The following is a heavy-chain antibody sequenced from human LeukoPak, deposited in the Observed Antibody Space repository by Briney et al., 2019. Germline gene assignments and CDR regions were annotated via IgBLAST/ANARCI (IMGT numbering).Heavy chain of an antibody. V-gene: IGHV3-23*01. CDR3: ARKVAVAMDLDY. Sequence: GGSLRLSCAASGFTFKSYGMTWVRQVPGKGLEWVSSITGSGGSTKFADSVNGRFTISRDNSKNTLSLQMTGLRAEDTAIYYCARKVAVAMDLDYWGQGTLVTVSS. CDR2: ITGSGGST. CDR1: GFTFKSYG. J-gene: IGHJ4*02. D-gene: IGHD6-19*01.